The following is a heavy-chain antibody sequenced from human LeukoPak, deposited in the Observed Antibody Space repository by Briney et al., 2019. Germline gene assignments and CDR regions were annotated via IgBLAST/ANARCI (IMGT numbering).Heavy chain of an antibody. V-gene: IGHV3-74*01. CDR2: INNDGSRT. Sequence: GGSLRLSCAASGFTFSSYWMHWVRQAPGKGLVWVAHINNDGSRTNYADSVKGRFTVSRDNAKNMLYLQMSSLRVEDTAVYYCARVRGESPRWFDPWGQGTLVTVSS. D-gene: IGHD3-10*01. CDR1: GFTFSSYW. J-gene: IGHJ5*02. CDR3: ARVRGESPRWFDP.